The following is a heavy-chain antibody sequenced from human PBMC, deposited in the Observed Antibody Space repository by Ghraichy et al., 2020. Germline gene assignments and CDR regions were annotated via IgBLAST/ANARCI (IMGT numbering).Heavy chain of an antibody. CDR1: TVSIRRGGYY. Sequence: SQTLSLTCTVSTVSIRRGGYYWSWVRQRPGTGLEWIGYIYCSGNTYYNPSLESRVSISVDASENQFSLKLTSVTAADTAVYYCARVLWDSASWFYFDYWGQGNLVTVS. CDR2: IYCSGNT. D-gene: IGHD6-13*01. V-gene: IGHV4-31*03. CDR3: ARVLWDSASWFYFDY. J-gene: IGHJ4*02.